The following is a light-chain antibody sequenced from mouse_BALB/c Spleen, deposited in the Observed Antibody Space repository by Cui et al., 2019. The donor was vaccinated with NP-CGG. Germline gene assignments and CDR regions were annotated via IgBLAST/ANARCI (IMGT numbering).Light chain of an antibody. V-gene: IGLV1*01. CDR3: ALWYSNHWV. CDR1: TGAVTTSNY. J-gene: IGLJ1*01. Sequence: QAVLAQESTPTTSPGETVTLTCRSNTGAVTTSNYANWVQEKPDHLFTGLIGGTNNRVPGVPARFSGSLIGDKAALTITGAQTEDEAIYFCALWYSNHWVFGGGTKLTVL. CDR2: GTN.